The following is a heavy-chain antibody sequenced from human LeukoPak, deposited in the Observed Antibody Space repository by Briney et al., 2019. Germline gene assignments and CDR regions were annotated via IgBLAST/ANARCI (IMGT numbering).Heavy chain of an antibody. CDR2: ISGSGGST. Sequence: GGSLRLSCAASGFTFSSYAMSWVRQAPGKGLEWVSAISGSGGSTYYADSVKGRFTISRDNSKNTLYLQMNSLRAEDNGVYYWSEATFIRFFGGKDYWGQGTLVTVSS. J-gene: IGHJ4*02. V-gene: IGHV3-23*01. D-gene: IGHD3-3*01. CDR3: SEATFIRFFGGKDY. CDR1: GFTFSSYA.